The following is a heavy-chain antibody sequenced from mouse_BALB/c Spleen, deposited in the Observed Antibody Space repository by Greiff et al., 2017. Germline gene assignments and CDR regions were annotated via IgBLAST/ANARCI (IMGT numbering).Heavy chain of an antibody. J-gene: IGHJ4*01. CDR1: GFTFSSFG. CDR3: ARGADAMDD. CDR2: ISSGSSTI. V-gene: IGHV5-17*02. Sequence: EVQGVESGGGLVQPGGSRKLSFAASGFTFSSFGMHWVRQAPEKGLEWVAYISSGSSTIYYADTVKGRFTISRDNPKNTLFLQMTSLRSEDTAMYYCARGADAMDDWGQGTSVTVSS.